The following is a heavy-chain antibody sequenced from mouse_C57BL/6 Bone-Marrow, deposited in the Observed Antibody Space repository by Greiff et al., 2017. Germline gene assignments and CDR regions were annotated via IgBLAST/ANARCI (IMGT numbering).Heavy chain of an antibody. D-gene: IGHD3-1*01. Sequence: EVQGVESGGDLVKPGGSLKLSCAASGFTFSSYGMSWVRQTPDQRLEWVATISSGGCYTYYPDSVKGRFTISRDNAKNTRYLQMSSLKSEDTAMYYCASRVRGFAYGGQGTLVTVSA. J-gene: IGHJ3*01. V-gene: IGHV5-6*01. CDR1: GFTFSSYG. CDR3: ASRVRGFAY. CDR2: ISSGGCYT.